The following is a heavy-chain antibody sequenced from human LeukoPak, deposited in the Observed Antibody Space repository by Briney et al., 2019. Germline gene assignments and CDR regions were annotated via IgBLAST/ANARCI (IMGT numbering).Heavy chain of an antibody. CDR1: GFTFDDYA. Sequence: GGSLRLSCAASGFTFDDYAMHWIRQAPGKGLEWVSGISWNSGTIGYADSVKGRFTISRDNAKNSLYLQMNSLRAEDTAVYYCARAPYIVGATLIYYYMDVWGKGTTVTISS. D-gene: IGHD1-26*01. CDR2: ISWNSGTI. J-gene: IGHJ6*03. CDR3: ARAPYIVGATLIYYYMDV. V-gene: IGHV3-9*01.